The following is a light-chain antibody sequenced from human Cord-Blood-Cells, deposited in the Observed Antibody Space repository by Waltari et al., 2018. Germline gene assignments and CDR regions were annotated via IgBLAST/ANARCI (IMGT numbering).Light chain of an antibody. V-gene: IGKV3-15*01. Sequence: EIVMTQSPATLSVSPGERATLSCRASQSVSSNLAWYQQKPGQAPRLLIYGASTRATGIPARFSGSGSVTEFTLTISSLQSEDFAVYCCQQYNNWPWTLGQGTKVEIK. CDR3: QQYNNWPWT. CDR1: QSVSSN. J-gene: IGKJ1*01. CDR2: GAS.